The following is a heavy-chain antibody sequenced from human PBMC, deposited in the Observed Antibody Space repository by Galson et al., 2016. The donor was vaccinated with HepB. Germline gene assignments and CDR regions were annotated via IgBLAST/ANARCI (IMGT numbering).Heavy chain of an antibody. CDR3: ARDREWELLDYYYGMDV. CDR1: GFTFSDYY. CDR2: ISSSGDTI. Sequence: SLRLSCAASGFTFSDYYMNWIRQAPGKGLEWVSYISSSGDTIDYADSVKGRFTISRDNANKSLFLQMNSLRAEDTAVYYCARDREWELLDYYYGMDVWGQGTTVTVSS. D-gene: IGHD1-26*01. J-gene: IGHJ6*02. V-gene: IGHV3-11*01.